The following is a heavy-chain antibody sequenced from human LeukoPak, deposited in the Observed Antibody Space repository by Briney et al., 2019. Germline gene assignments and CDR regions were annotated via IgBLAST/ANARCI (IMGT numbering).Heavy chain of an antibody. CDR3: ARHPSRVGPIDY. J-gene: IGHJ4*02. V-gene: IGHV4-59*08. CDR2: ISYSGST. CDR1: GGSFSGYY. D-gene: IGHD1-26*01. Sequence: SETLSLTCAVYGGSFSGYYWSWIRQPPGKGLEWIGYISYSGSTNYNPSLKSRVIISVDTSKNQFSLKLSSVTAADTAVYYCARHPSRVGPIDYWGQGTLVTVSS.